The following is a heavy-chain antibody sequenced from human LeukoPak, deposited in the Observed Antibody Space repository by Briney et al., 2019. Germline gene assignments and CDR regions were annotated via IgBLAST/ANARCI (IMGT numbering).Heavy chain of an antibody. D-gene: IGHD6-13*01. Sequence: PSETLSLTCAVSGYSISSGYYWGWIRQPPGKGLEWIGSIYHSGSTYYNPSLKSRVTISVDTSKNQFSLKLSSVTAADTAVYYCARVGLVAAAGRYFDYWDQGTLVTVSS. J-gene: IGHJ4*02. CDR1: GYSISSGYY. CDR3: ARVGLVAAAGRYFDY. V-gene: IGHV4-38-2*01. CDR2: IYHSGST.